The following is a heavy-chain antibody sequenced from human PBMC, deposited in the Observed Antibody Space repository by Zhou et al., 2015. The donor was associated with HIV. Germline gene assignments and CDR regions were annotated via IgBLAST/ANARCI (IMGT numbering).Heavy chain of an antibody. J-gene: IGHJ4*02. Sequence: GLEWMGWISAYNGNTNYAQKLQGRVTMTTDTSTSTAYMELRSLRSDDTAVYYCARGFGAVVNLRGKNFDYWGQGTLVTVSS. CDR3: ARGFGAVVNLRGKNFDY. CDR2: ISAYNGNT. D-gene: IGHD4-23*01. V-gene: IGHV1-18*01.